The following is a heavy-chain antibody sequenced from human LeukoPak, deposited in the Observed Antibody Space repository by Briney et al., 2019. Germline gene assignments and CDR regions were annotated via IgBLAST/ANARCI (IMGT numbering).Heavy chain of an antibody. V-gene: IGHV3-23*01. CDR2: ISTSGGST. CDR1: GFTFNSYA. D-gene: IGHD6-19*01. CDR3: AKPTGYSSGWYMDFDY. J-gene: IGHJ4*02. Sequence: PGGSLRLSCAASGFTFNSYAINSVRQAPGKGLEWVSAISTSGGSTHYADSVKGRFTIYRDNSKNTLYLQMDRLRAEDTAVYYCAKPTGYSSGWYMDFDYWGQGTLVTVSS.